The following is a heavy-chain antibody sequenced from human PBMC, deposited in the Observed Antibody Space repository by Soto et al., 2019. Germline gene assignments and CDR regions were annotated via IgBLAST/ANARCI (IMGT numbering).Heavy chain of an antibody. CDR3: ARDLTTGDSWSDP. CDR1: GGTFSSYA. CDR2: IIPIFGTA. V-gene: IGHV1-69*13. Sequence: SVKVSCKASGGTFSSYAISWVRQAPGQGLEWMGGIIPIFGTANYAQKFQGRVTITADESTSTAYMELSSLRSEDTAAYYCARDLTTGDSWSDPRGQVTLVTVST. J-gene: IGHJ5*02. D-gene: IGHD4-17*01.